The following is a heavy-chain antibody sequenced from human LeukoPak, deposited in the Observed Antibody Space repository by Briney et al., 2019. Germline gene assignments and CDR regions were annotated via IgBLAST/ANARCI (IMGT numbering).Heavy chain of an antibody. V-gene: IGHV1-69*01. Sequence: SVKVSCKASGGTFSSYAISWVRQAPGQGLEWMGGIIPIFGTANYAQKFQGRVTITADESASTAYIELSSLRSEDTAVYYCARDEGGKFDYWGQGTLVTVSS. CDR2: IIPIFGTA. D-gene: IGHD1-1*01. J-gene: IGHJ4*02. CDR1: GGTFSSYA. CDR3: ARDEGGKFDY.